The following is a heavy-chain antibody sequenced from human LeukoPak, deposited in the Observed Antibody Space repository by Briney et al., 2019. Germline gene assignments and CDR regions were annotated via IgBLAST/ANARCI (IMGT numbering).Heavy chain of an antibody. CDR2: INPNSGGT. V-gene: IGHV1-2*02. J-gene: IGHJ4*02. CDR3: ATQGPLRYSSSSQTLGY. Sequence: ASVKVSCKASGYTFTGYYMHWVRQAPGQGLEWMGWINPNSGGTNYAQKLQGRVTMTTDTSTGTAYMELRSLRSDDTAVYYCATQGPLRYSSSSQTLGYWGQGTLVTVSS. D-gene: IGHD6-6*01. CDR1: GYTFTGYY.